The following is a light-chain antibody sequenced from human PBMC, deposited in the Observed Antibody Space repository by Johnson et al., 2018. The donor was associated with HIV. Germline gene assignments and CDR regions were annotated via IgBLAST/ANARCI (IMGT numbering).Light chain of an antibody. V-gene: IGLV1-51*02. CDR1: SSNIGNNY. J-gene: IGLJ1*01. CDR3: GTWDISLRSYV. Sequence: QSVLTQPPSVSAAPGQKVTISCSGSSSNIGNNYVSWYQQLPGTAPKLLIYENHKRPSGIPDRFSVSKSGTSATLGITGLQTGDEADYYCGTWDISLRSYVFGTATKVTVL. CDR2: ENH.